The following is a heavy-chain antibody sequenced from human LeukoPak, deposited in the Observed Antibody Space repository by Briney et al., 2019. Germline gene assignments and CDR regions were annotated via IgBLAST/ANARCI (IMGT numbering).Heavy chain of an antibody. Sequence: ETLSLTCTVSGYSISSGYYWGWVRQAPGKGLEWVSSISSSDSYIYYADSVKGRFTISRDNAKNSLYLQMNSLRAEDTAVYYCARGPSGYHNTGGQGTLVTVSS. CDR3: ARGPSGYHNT. CDR2: ISSSDSYI. D-gene: IGHD5-12*01. J-gene: IGHJ4*02. V-gene: IGHV3-21*01. CDR1: GYSISSGYY.